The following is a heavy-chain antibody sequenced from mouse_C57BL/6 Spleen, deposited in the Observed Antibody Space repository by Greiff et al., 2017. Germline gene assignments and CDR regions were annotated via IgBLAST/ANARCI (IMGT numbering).Heavy chain of an antibody. Sequence: VQLQQSGPELVKPGASVKISCKASGYAFSSSWMNWVKQRPGKGLEWIGRIYPGDGDTNYNGKFKGKATLTADKSSSTAYLQLSSLTSEDYAVVFCATTVVATGAMDYWGQGTSVSVSS. D-gene: IGHD1-1*01. CDR1: GYAFSSSW. V-gene: IGHV1-82*01. CDR3: ATTVVATGAMDY. J-gene: IGHJ4*01. CDR2: IYPGDGDT.